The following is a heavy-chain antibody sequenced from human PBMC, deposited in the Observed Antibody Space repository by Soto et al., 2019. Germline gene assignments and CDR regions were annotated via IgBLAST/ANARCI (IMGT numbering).Heavy chain of an antibody. J-gene: IGHJ4*02. D-gene: IGHD3-10*01. CDR2: IIPIFGTA. Sequence: QVQLVQSGAEVKKPGSSEKVSCKASGGTFSSYAISWVRQAPGQGLEWMGGIIPIFGTANYAQKFQGRVTITADESTSTAYMELSSLRSEDTAVYYCARVLVTMVRGVHTGGCDYWGQGTLVTVSS. V-gene: IGHV1-69*01. CDR1: GGTFSSYA. CDR3: ARVLVTMVRGVHTGGCDY.